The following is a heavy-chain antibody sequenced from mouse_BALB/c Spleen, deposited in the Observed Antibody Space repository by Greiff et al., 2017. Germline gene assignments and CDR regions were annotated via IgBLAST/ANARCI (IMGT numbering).Heavy chain of an antibody. J-gene: IGHJ4*01. V-gene: IGHV1-9*01. CDR2: ILPGSGST. CDR1: GYTFSSYW. CDR3: ARLDDYDGGGAMDD. Sequence: VQLQQSGAELMKPGASVKISCKATGYTFSSYWIEWVKQRPGHGLEWIGEILPGSGSTNYNEKFKGKATFTADTSSNTAYMQLSSLTSEDSAVYYCARLDDYDGGGAMDDWGQGTSVTVSS. D-gene: IGHD2-4*01.